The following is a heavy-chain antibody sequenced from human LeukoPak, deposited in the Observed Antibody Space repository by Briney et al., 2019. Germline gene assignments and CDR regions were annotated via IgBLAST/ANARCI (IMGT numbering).Heavy chain of an antibody. CDR2: TDSDGGST. CDR1: GFTFSSYW. J-gene: IGHJ4*02. V-gene: IGHV3-74*03. Sequence: GGSLRLSCAASGFTFSSYWLHWVRQAPGQGLVWVSRTDSDGGSTAYADSVKGRFTTSRDNGIHTVYLQMNSLRVEDTAVYYCARGGSYVTQSVDYWGQGALVTVSS. CDR3: ARGGSYVTQSVDY. D-gene: IGHD1-26*01.